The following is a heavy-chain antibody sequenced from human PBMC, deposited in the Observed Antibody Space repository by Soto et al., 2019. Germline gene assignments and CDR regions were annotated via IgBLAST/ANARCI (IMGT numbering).Heavy chain of an antibody. D-gene: IGHD3-3*01. CDR1: GYTFSGYY. V-gene: IGHV1-18*04. Sequence: ASVKVSCKASGYTFSGYYIHWVRQAPGQGLEWMGWISDYNGKTYYTQKLQDRVTMTTETSTSTAYMELRGLTSEDTAVYYCARASLGTMHGVVNYYGMDVWGQGTTVTVSS. CDR3: ARASLGTMHGVVNYYGMDV. J-gene: IGHJ6*02. CDR2: ISDYNGKT.